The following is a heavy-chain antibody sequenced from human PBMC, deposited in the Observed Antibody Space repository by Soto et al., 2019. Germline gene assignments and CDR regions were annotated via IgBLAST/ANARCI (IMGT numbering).Heavy chain of an antibody. Sequence: SETLSLTCAVYGGSFSGYYWSWIRQPPGKGLEWIGEINHSGSTNYNPSLKSRVTISVDTSKNQFSLKLSSVTAADTAVYYCARGQTSRLEDIVAPWGFDPWGQGTLVTVSS. CDR3: ARGQTSRLEDIVAPWGFDP. J-gene: IGHJ5*02. CDR1: GGSFSGYY. D-gene: IGHD5-12*01. CDR2: INHSGST. V-gene: IGHV4-34*01.